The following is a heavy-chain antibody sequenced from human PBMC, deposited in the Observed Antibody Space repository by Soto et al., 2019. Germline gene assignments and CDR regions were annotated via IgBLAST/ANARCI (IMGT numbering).Heavy chain of an antibody. CDR3: ARVEQWLYIAKY. Sequence: QVQLVESGGGVVQPGRSLRLSCAASGFTFSSFAMHWVRQVPGKGLEWVALISEDGSNKYYADSVKGRFTISRDNSKNTLYLQMNSLSGEDTAVYSCARVEQWLYIAKYWGQGTLVTVSS. D-gene: IGHD6-19*01. V-gene: IGHV3-30*04. J-gene: IGHJ4*02. CDR2: ISEDGSNK. CDR1: GFTFSSFA.